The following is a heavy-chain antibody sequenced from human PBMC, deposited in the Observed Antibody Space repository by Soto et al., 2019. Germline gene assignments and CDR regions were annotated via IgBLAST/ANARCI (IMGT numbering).Heavy chain of an antibody. V-gene: IGHV3-11*06. D-gene: IGHD3-10*01. Sequence: GGSLRLSCTASGFTFNDFYMTWIRQAPGKGLEWISHISGRTNYTKYTDSVKGRFSISRDNAKNSLYLQMDSLRVEDTAIYYCARRRGEWVSSALYNWFEPWARELWSPSPQ. CDR1: GFTFNDFY. CDR3: ARRRGEWVSSALYNWFEP. J-gene: IGHJ5*02. CDR2: ISGRTNYT.